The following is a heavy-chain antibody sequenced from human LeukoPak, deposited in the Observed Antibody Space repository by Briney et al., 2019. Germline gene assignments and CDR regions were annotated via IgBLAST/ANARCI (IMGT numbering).Heavy chain of an antibody. Sequence: PGGSLRLSCEASGFTFSSYWMSWVRQAPGKGQEWVANIKEDGSEKYYVDSVKGRFIISRDNAKKSLSLQMNSLRAEDTAVYYCAKENVDTPMITYFFDYWGQGTLVTVSS. CDR2: IKEDGSEK. CDR1: GFTFSSYW. CDR3: AKENVDTPMITYFFDY. V-gene: IGHV3-7*04. J-gene: IGHJ4*02. D-gene: IGHD5-18*01.